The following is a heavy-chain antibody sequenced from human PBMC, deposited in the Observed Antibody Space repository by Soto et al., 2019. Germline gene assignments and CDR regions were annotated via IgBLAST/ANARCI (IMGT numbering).Heavy chain of an antibody. CDR1: GYTLSNNSG. J-gene: IGHJ4*02. CDR2: INSYNGVT. Sequence: QVQLVQSGAEVKNPGASVKVSCRASGYTLSNNSGISWVRQAPGQGLEWMGWINSYNGVTNNARKFQDIVTFTTHASSTTAYMELRSLRSDDTAIYYWARDRQNYASLDYWGQGTLVTVSS. D-gene: IGHD1-7*01. V-gene: IGHV1-18*01. CDR3: ARDRQNYASLDY.